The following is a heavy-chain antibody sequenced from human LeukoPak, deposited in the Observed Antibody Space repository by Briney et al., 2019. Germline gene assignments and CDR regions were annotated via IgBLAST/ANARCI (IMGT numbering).Heavy chain of an antibody. CDR2: IRYDGNDK. CDR3: ARVNHYYGPGAAFDY. Sequence: GGSLRLSCAASGFTFSYYGMHWVRQAPGKGLEWVAFIRYDGNDKFYADSVKGRFTISRDTSRNTLYLQMNSLRTEDTAVYYCARVNHYYGPGAAFDYWGQGTLVTVSS. CDR1: GFTFSYYG. J-gene: IGHJ4*02. D-gene: IGHD3-10*01. V-gene: IGHV3-30*02.